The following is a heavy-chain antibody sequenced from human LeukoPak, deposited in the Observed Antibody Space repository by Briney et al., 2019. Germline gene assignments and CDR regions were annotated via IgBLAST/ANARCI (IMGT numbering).Heavy chain of an antibody. CDR3: ARGAGYYDSSASIDY. CDR1: GYTFTSFY. Sequence: ASVKVSCKASGYTFTSFYMYWVRQAPGQGLEWMGIINPSGGSTSYAQKFQGRLTMTRDTSTSIVYMELSSLRSEDTAVYYCARGAGYYDSSASIDYWGQGTLVTVSS. CDR2: INPSGGST. V-gene: IGHV1-46*01. J-gene: IGHJ4*02. D-gene: IGHD3-22*01.